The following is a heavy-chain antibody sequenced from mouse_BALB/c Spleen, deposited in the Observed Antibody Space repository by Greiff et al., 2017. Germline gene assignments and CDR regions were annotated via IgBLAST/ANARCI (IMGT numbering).Heavy chain of an antibody. CDR2: IWAGGST. Sequence: VKLQESGPGLVAPSQSLSITCTVSGFSLTSYGVHWVRQPPGKGLEWLGVIWAGGSTNYNSALMSRLSISKDNSKSQVFLKMNSLQTDDTAMYYCASPYYYGSSYGFAYWGQGTLVTVSA. V-gene: IGHV2-9*02. J-gene: IGHJ3*01. CDR3: ASPYYYGSSYGFAY. CDR1: GFSLTSYG. D-gene: IGHD1-1*01.